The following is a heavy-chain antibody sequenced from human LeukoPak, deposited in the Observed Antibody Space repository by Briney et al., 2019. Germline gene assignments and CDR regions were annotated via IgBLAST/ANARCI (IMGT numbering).Heavy chain of an antibody. CDR2: IYVSGNT. Sequence: PSETLSLTCTVSAGSISDFYWSWIRQPAGKGLEWIGRIYVSGNTNSNPSLKSRVTVSLDTSKNHFSLRLRSVAAAGTAVYYCARNAGDYWGQGTLVTVSS. J-gene: IGHJ4*02. CDR1: AGSISDFY. D-gene: IGHD1-1*01. V-gene: IGHV4-4*07. CDR3: ARNAGDY.